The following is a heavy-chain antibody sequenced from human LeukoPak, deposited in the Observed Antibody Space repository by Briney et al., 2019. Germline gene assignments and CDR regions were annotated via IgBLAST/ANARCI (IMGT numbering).Heavy chain of an antibody. Sequence: SETLSLTCTVSGGSISSYYWSWIRQPPGKGLEWIGYIYYSRSTNYNPSLKSRVTISVDTSKNQFSLKLSSVTAADTAVYYCARLIVVAVTNYYYYYMDVWGKGTTVTISS. V-gene: IGHV4-59*08. D-gene: IGHD3-22*01. CDR3: ARLIVVAVTNYYYYYMDV. J-gene: IGHJ6*03. CDR2: IYYSRST. CDR1: GGSISSYY.